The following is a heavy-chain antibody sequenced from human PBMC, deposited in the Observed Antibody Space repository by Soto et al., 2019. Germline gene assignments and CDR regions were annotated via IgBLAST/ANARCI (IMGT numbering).Heavy chain of an antibody. CDR2: MNPNNGNT. Sequence: QVQLVQSGAEVKKPGASVKVSCKASGYTFTSSDINWVRQATGQGLEWMGWMNPNNGNTGYAQEFQGRVTMTRDTSITTAYMELSSLTSDYTAIYYCATSGSGWYLYWGQGTLVTVSS. D-gene: IGHD6-19*01. CDR3: ATSGSGWYLY. V-gene: IGHV1-8*01. CDR1: GYTFTSSD. J-gene: IGHJ4*02.